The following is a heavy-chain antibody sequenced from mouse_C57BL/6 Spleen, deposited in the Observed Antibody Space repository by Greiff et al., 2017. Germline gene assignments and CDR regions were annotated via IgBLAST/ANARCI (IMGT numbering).Heavy chain of an antibody. J-gene: IGHJ1*03. V-gene: IGHV14-1*01. D-gene: IGHD1-1*01. CDR2: IDPEDGDT. Sequence: EVQLQQSGAELVRPGASVKLSCTASGFNINDYYMHWVKQRPEQGLEWIGRIDPEDGDTEYAPKFQGKATLTADTSSNTAYLQRSSLTSEDTAVYYCTKGTTETGYFEVWGTGATVTVAS. CDR1: GFNINDYY. CDR3: TKGTTETGYFEV.